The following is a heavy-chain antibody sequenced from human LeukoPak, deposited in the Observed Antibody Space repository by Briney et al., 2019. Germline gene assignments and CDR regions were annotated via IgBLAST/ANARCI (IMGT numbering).Heavy chain of an antibody. Sequence: ASVKVSCKASGYTFIGYYMHWVRQAPGQGLEWMGWINPNSGGTNYSQKFRGRVTMTRDTSISTAYMELRSLRSDDTAMYYCARSENFFGEPFDYWGQGTLVTVSS. J-gene: IGHJ4*02. CDR3: ARSENFFGEPFDY. D-gene: IGHD3-10*01. CDR1: GYTFIGYY. CDR2: INPNSGGT. V-gene: IGHV1-2*02.